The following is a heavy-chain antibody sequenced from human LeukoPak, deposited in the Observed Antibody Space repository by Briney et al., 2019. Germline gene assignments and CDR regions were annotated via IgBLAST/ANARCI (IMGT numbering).Heavy chain of an antibody. Sequence: PGRSLRLSCAASGFTFDDYAVHWVRQAPGKGLEWVSGISWNSGSIGYADSVKGRFTISRDNAKNSLYLQMNSLRAEDMALYYCAKGTSGSQTEAFDIWGQGTMVTVSS. J-gene: IGHJ3*02. CDR3: AKGTSGSQTEAFDI. CDR1: GFTFDDYA. CDR2: ISWNSGSI. V-gene: IGHV3-9*03. D-gene: IGHD1-26*01.